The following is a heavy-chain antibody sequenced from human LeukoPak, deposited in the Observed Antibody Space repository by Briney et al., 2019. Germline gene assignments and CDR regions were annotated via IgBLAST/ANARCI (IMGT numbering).Heavy chain of an antibody. CDR2: ISYDGSNK. J-gene: IGHJ3*02. CDR3: AKVRVVMTDAFDI. V-gene: IGHV3-30-3*01. D-gene: IGHD3-3*01. Sequence: SGGSLRLSCAASGFTFSSYAMHWVRQAPGKGLEWVAVISYDGSNKYYADSVKGRFTISRDNSKNTLYLQMNSLRAEDTAVYYCAKVRVVMTDAFDIWGQGTMVTVSS. CDR1: GFTFSSYA.